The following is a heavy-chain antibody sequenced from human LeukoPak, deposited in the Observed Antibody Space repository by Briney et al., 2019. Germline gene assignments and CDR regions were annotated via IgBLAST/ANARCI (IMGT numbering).Heavy chain of an antibody. J-gene: IGHJ4*02. CDR2: ISGSGGST. V-gene: IGHV3-23*01. CDR3: AKSGRGYSLNY. D-gene: IGHD5-18*01. Sequence: GGSLRLSCAASGFTFSSYAMSWVRQAPGKGLEWVSAISGSGGSTYYADSVKGRFTISRDNSKNTLCLQMNSLRAEDTAVYYCAKSGRGYSLNYWGQGTLVTVSS. CDR1: GFTFSSYA.